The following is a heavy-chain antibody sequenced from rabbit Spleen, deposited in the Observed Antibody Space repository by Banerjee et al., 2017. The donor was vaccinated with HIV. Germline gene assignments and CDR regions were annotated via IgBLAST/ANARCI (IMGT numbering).Heavy chain of an antibody. V-gene: IGHV1S45*01. J-gene: IGHJ6*01. D-gene: IGHD1-1*01. CDR1: GFSFSSRYC. CDR2: ICAGSSDST. CDR3: ARDTSSSFSSYGMDL. Sequence: QEQLVESGGGLVQPEGSLTLTCTASGFSFSSRYCVCWVRQAPGKGLEWIACICAGSSDSTYYASWAKGRFTVSKASSTTVTLQMTSLTAADTATYFCARDTSSSFSSYGMDLWGQGTLVTVS.